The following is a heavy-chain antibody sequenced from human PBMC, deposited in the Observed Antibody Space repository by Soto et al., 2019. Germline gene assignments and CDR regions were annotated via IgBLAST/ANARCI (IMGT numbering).Heavy chain of an antibody. CDR2: ISCGGGST. V-gene: IGHV3-23*01. J-gene: IGHJ1*01. D-gene: IGHD3-9*01. CDR3: AKDGDILSGYPEYFQH. CDR1: GFTFSSYA. Sequence: GGSLRLSCAASGFTFSSYAMSWVRQAPGKGLECVSSISCGGGSTYYADSVKGRFTISRDNSKNTLYLQMNSLRAEDTAVYYCAKDGDILSGYPEYFQHWGQGTLVTVSS.